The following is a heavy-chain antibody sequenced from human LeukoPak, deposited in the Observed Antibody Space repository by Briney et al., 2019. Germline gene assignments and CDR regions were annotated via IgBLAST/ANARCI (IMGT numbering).Heavy chain of an antibody. Sequence: AGGSLRLSCAASGFTFNSYGMHWVRQAPGKGLEWVSAISGSGGSTYYADSVKGRFTISRDNSKNSLYLQMNSLRAEDTAVYYCAELGITMIGGVWGKGTTVTISS. CDR2: ISGSGGST. CDR3: AELGITMIGGV. J-gene: IGHJ6*04. V-gene: IGHV3-23*01. CDR1: GFTFNSYG. D-gene: IGHD3-10*02.